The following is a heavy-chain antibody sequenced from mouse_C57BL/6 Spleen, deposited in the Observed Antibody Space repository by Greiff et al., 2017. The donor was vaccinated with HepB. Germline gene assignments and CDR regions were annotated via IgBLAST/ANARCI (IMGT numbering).Heavy chain of an antibody. Sequence: QVQLQQPGAELVKPGASVKLSCKASGYTFTSYWMQWVNQRPGQGLEWLGEIDPSDSYTNYNQKFKGKATLTVDTSSSTAYMQLSSLTSEDSAVYYCARSYSNYGGAMDYWGQGTSVTVSS. CDR1: GYTFTSYW. J-gene: IGHJ4*01. CDR3: ARSYSNYGGAMDY. V-gene: IGHV1-50*01. CDR2: IDPSDSYT. D-gene: IGHD2-5*01.